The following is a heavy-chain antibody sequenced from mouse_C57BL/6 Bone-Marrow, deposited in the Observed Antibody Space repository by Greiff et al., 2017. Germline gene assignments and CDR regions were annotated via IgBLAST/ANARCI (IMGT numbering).Heavy chain of an antibody. J-gene: IGHJ2*01. V-gene: IGHV5-17*01. CDR2: ISSGSSTI. CDR3: ARTYGNYPYYLDY. Sequence: EVMLVESGGGLVKPGGSLKLSCAASGFTFSDYGMHWVRQAPEKGLEWVAFISSGSSTIYYADTVKGRFTISRDNAKNTLFLQMTSLRSEDTAMYYCARTYGNYPYYLDYWGQGTTLTVSS. CDR1: GFTFSDYG. D-gene: IGHD2-10*02.